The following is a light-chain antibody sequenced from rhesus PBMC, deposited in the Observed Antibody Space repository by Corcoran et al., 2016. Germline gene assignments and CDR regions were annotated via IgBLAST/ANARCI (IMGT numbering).Light chain of an antibody. Sequence: DIQMSQSPSSLSASVGDRVTITCRASQGISSYLNWYQQKPGKAPKLLIYYANSLASWVPSRFSGSGSETEFTLTIRSLQPEDFATYYCQQGNSNPWTFGQGTKVEIK. V-gene: IGKV1-32*02. CDR1: QGISSY. CDR3: QQGNSNPWT. J-gene: IGKJ1*01. CDR2: YAN.